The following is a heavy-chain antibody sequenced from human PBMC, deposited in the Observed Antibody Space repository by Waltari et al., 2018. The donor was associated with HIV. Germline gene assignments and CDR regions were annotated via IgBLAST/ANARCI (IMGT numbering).Heavy chain of an antibody. CDR3: ARVSPGNYCGGDCYYFDY. CDR1: GGAIGNYY. D-gene: IGHD2-21*02. V-gene: IGHV4-59*01. Sequence: QVQLQESGPGLVRPSETLSLTCTVSGGAIGNYYWSWIWRPPGKGLEWIGYIYYTGSTTYNPSFKSRVIISVDTSKNQFSLKVRSVTAADTALYYCARVSPGNYCGGDCYYFDYWGQGTLVTVSS. CDR2: IYYTGST. J-gene: IGHJ4*02.